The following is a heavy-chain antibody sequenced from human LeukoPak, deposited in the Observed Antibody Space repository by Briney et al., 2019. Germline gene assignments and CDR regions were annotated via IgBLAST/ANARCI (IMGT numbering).Heavy chain of an antibody. CDR3: AGRPTGYSSGYIH. Sequence: AGGSLRLSCVASGITFSNYAVSWVRQAPEKGLDWVSVISCSAQKIRYADSVKGRFTISRDNSENIVYLQMNNLRVEDTAVYYCAGRPTGYSSGYIHWGQGTLVTVSS. CDR1: GITFSNYA. V-gene: IGHV3-23*01. J-gene: IGHJ4*02. D-gene: IGHD5-18*01. CDR2: ISCSAQKI.